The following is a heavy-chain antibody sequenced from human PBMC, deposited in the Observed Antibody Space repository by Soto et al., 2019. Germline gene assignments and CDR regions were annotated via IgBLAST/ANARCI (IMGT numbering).Heavy chain of an antibody. D-gene: IGHD2-21*02. Sequence: AASVKVSCKASGYTFIMYAIHWVRQAPGQRLEWMGWINTGNGNTEYSQNFQGRVTITRDTSANTVYMELSSLRPEDAAVYYCARGHFMMVTASRGWFDPWGQGSLVTVSS. CDR2: INTGNGNT. J-gene: IGHJ5*02. CDR3: ARGHFMMVTASRGWFDP. CDR1: GYTFIMYA. V-gene: IGHV1-3*04.